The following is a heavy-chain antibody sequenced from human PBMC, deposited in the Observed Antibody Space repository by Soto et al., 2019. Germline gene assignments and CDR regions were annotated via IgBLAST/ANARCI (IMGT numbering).Heavy chain of an antibody. Sequence: QVQLQQWGAGLLKPSETLSLTCAVYGGSFSGYYWSWIRQPPGKGLEWIWEINNSGSTNYNPSLKSRVPISVDTSKNQFSLKLRSVPAADTAVYYCASVALWRLVVAAAPNWFDPWGQGTLVTVSS. CDR1: GGSFSGYY. V-gene: IGHV4-34*01. J-gene: IGHJ5*02. CDR3: ASVALWRLVVAAAPNWFDP. D-gene: IGHD2-15*01. CDR2: INNSGST.